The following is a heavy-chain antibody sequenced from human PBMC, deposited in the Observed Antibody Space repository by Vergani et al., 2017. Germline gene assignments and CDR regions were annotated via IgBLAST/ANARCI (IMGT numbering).Heavy chain of an antibody. CDR1: GYTFTSYG. V-gene: IGHV1-18*01. CDR3: ARSIKWEGGAFDI. Sequence: QVQLVQSGAEVKKPGASVKVSCKASGYTFTSYGISWVRQAPGQGLEWMGWISAYNGNTNYAQKFQGRVTITADESTSTAYMELSSLRSEDTAVYYCARSIKWEGGAFDIWGQGTMVTVSS. J-gene: IGHJ3*02. D-gene: IGHD1-26*01. CDR2: ISAYNGNT.